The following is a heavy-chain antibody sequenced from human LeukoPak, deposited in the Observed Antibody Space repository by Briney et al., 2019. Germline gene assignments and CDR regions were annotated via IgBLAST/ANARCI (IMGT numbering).Heavy chain of an antibody. CDR3: ARYRGDSTFDY. CDR1: GGSISSGDYY. V-gene: IGHV4-30-4*01. CDR2: IYYSGST. Sequence: SQTLSLTCTVSGGSISSGDYYCSWIRQPPGKGLEWIGYIYYSGSTYYNPSLKSRVTISVDTSKTQFSLKLSSVTAADTAVYYCARYRGDSTFDYGGQKTLVTVSS. D-gene: IGHD4-17*01. J-gene: IGHJ4*02.